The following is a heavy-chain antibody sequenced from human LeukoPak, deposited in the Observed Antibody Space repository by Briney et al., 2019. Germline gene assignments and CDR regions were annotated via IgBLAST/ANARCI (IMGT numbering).Heavy chain of an antibody. D-gene: IGHD6-6*01. Sequence: GASVKVSCKASGYSFTGYYIHWVRQAPGQRLECMGRINPNSGVTNYAQKFHGRVTMTRDTSISTAYMELSRLISDDTAVYHCAREVGYSSSYYFDYWGQGTLVTVSS. CDR1: GYSFTGYY. CDR3: AREVGYSSSYYFDY. CDR2: INPNSGVT. J-gene: IGHJ4*02. V-gene: IGHV1-2*06.